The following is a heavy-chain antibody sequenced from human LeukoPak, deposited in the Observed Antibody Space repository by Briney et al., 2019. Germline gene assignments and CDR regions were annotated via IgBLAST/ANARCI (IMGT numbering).Heavy chain of an antibody. CDR3: AAIPRRVRGVISY. V-gene: IGHV1-58*01. CDR1: GFTFTSSA. CDR2: IAVGSGNT. J-gene: IGHJ4*02. D-gene: IGHD3-10*01. Sequence: SVKVSCKASGFTFTSSAVQWVRQARGQRLEWIGWIAVGSGNTNYAQKFQERVTITRDMSTSTAYMELSSLRSEDTAVYYCAAIPRRVRGVISYWSQGTLVTVSS.